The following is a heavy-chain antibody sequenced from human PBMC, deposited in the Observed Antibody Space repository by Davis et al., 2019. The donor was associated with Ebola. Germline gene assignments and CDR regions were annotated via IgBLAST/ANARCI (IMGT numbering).Heavy chain of an antibody. V-gene: IGHV1-18*01. CDR2: INAGNGNT. CDR3: ARTVGYAFDY. D-gene: IGHD2-2*01. CDR1: GYTFTSYG. J-gene: IGHJ4*02. Sequence: AASVKVSCKASGYTFTSYGISWVRQAPGQGLEWMGWINAGNGNTKYSQKFQGRVTITRDTSTSTAYMELRSLRSDDTAVYYCARTVGYAFDYWGQGTLVTVSS.